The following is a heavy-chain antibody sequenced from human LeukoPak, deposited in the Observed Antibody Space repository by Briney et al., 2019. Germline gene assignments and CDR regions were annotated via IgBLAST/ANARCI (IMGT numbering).Heavy chain of an antibody. CDR3: AKDWRADSSGAFDY. CDR1: GFTFSSYA. CDR2: ISSSCGST. J-gene: IGHJ4*02. V-gene: IGHV3-23*01. Sequence: PGGSLRLSCAASGFTFSSYAMSWVRQAPGKGLEWVSAISSSCGSTYYEVSVKGRFTISKDNYKNTQYLQMNRLRAEDTAVYYCAKDWRADSSGAFDYWGQGTLVTVSS. D-gene: IGHD3-22*01.